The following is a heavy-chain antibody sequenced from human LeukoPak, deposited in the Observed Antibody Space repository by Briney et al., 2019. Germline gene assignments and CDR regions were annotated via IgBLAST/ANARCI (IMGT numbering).Heavy chain of an antibody. Sequence: PGGSLRLSCAASGFTFSIYTMNWVRQAPGEGLEWVSSISSSSSYINYADSVKGRFTISRDNAKNSLYLQMNSLRAEDTAVYYCARDVTHCGGDCYSGDYWGQGTLVTVSS. D-gene: IGHD2-21*02. CDR1: GFTFSIYT. CDR3: ARDVTHCGGDCYSGDY. V-gene: IGHV3-21*01. J-gene: IGHJ4*02. CDR2: ISSSSSYI.